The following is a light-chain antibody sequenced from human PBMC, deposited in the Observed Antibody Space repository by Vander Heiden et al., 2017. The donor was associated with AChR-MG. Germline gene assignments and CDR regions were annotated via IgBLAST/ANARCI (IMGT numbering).Light chain of an antibody. CDR2: DAS. CDR3: QQVNSYPIT. CDR1: QGISSA. Sequence: AIQLTQSPSSLSASVGDRVTITCRASQGISSALAWYQQKPGKAPKLLIYDASTLESGVPSKFSGSGSGTDFTLTIRSLQPEDSATYYCQQVNSYPITFGQGTRLEIK. V-gene: IGKV1-13*02. J-gene: IGKJ5*01.